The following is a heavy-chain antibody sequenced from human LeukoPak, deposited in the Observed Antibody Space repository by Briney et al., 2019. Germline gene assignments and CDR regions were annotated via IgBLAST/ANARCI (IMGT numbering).Heavy chain of an antibody. Sequence: GGSLRLSCAASGFTFSRYNMNWVRQAPGKGLEWVSAISGSGGSTYYADSVKGRFSVSRDDSRDTLYLEMNSLRREDTALYYCARDPEGSYRDFLGYYFDHWGRGTLVTVSS. CDR2: ISGSGGST. J-gene: IGHJ4*02. CDR1: GFTFSRYN. V-gene: IGHV3-23*01. CDR3: ARDPEGSYRDFLGYYFDH. D-gene: IGHD3-16*02.